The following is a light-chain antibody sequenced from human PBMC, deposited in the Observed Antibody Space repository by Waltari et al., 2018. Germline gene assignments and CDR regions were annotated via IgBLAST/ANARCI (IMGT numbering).Light chain of an antibody. CDR3: MQATYWPWT. Sequence: AVLTLSPLSLPVTLGQPASISCRSSQTLVSSNGNTYLSWFQQRPGQSPRRLIYTVSDRDSGVPDRFSGSGSDTDFTLTISRVEAEDVGVYYCMQATYWPWTFGQGTKVEIK. CDR1: QTLVSSNGNTY. CDR2: TVS. J-gene: IGKJ1*01. V-gene: IGKV2-30*01.